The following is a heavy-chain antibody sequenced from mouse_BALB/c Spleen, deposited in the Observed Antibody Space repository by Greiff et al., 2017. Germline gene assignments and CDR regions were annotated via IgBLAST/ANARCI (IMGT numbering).Heavy chain of an antibody. D-gene: IGHD1-1*01. CDR2: IWAGGST. Sequence: QVQLKESGPGLVAPSQSLSITCTVSGFSLTSYGVHWVRQPPGKGLEWLGVIWAGGSTNYNSALMSRLSISKNNSKSQVFLKMNSLQTDDTAMYYCARGSSWYFDVWGAGTTVTVSS. J-gene: IGHJ1*01. CDR3: ARGSSWYFDV. V-gene: IGHV2-9*02. CDR1: GFSLTSYG.